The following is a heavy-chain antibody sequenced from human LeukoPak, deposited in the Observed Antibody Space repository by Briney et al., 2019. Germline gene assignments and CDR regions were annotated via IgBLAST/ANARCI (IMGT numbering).Heavy chain of an antibody. D-gene: IGHD3/OR15-3a*01. J-gene: IGHJ4*02. V-gene: IGHV1-2*02. CDR2: IDPNSGGT. Sequence: ASVKVSCKASGYTFTGMFIHWVRQAPGQGLEWMGWIDPNSGGTDYAQKFRGRVTMTRDTSTSTAYMDLSSLISDDTAVYYCARDREGLAYFDYWGQGTLVTVSS. CDR3: ARDREGLAYFDY. CDR1: GYTFTGMF.